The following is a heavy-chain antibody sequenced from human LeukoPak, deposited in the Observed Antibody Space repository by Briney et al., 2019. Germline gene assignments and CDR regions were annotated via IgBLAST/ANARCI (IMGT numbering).Heavy chain of an antibody. J-gene: IGHJ4*02. CDR2: INHSGST. Sequence: PSETLSLTCAVYGGSFSGYYWSWIRQPPGKGLEWFGEINHSGSTNYNPSLKSRVTISVDTSKNQFSLKLSSVTAADTAVYYCARGLGLDDSSGYYFDYWGQGTLVTVSS. CDR3: ARGLGLDDSSGYYFDY. CDR1: GGSFSGYY. V-gene: IGHV4-34*01. D-gene: IGHD3-22*01.